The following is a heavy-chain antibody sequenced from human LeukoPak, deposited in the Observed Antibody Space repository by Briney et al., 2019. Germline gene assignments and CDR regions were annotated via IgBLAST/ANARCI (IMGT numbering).Heavy chain of an antibody. CDR2: IHYSGST. J-gene: IGHJ4*02. CDR1: GGSISSYY. CDR3: ARESYDILTGYYIDY. Sequence: SETLSLTCTVSGGSISSYYWSWIRQPPGKGLEWIGYIHYSGSTNYNPSLKSRVTISVDTSKNQFSLKLGSVTAADTAVYYCARESYDILTGYYIDYWGQGTLVTVSS. V-gene: IGHV4-59*01. D-gene: IGHD3-9*01.